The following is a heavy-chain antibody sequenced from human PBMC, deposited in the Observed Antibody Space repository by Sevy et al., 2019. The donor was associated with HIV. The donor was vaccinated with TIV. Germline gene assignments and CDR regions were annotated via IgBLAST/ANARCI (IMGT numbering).Heavy chain of an antibody. D-gene: IGHD6-13*01. J-gene: IGHJ6*02. CDR2: ISWNSGSK. Sequence: GGSLRLSCAASGFTFDDYAMHWVRQAPGKGLEWVSGISWNSGSKGYADTLKGRFTISRDNAKNSLDLQMNSLRAEDTAWYYCAKDRRYSNFYGMDVWGQGTTVTVSS. V-gene: IGHV3-9*01. CDR1: GFTFDDYA. CDR3: AKDRRYSNFYGMDV.